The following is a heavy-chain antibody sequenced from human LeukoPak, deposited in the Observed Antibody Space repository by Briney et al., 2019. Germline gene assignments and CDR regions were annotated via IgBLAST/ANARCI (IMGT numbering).Heavy chain of an antibody. D-gene: IGHD3-22*01. V-gene: IGHV3-11*04. CDR1: GFTFSAYY. Sequence: GGSLRLSCAASGFTFSAYYMSWIRQAPGKGLEWVLYISSSGTTIYYADSVKGRFTISRDNAKNSLYLQLNSLRVEDTAVYYCARNYFDTSGLDTLDVWGQGTMVTVAS. CDR2: ISSSGTTI. J-gene: IGHJ3*01. CDR3: ARNYFDTSGLDTLDV.